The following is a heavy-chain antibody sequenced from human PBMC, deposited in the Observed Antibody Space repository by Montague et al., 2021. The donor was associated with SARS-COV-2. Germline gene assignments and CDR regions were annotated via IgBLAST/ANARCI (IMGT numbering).Heavy chain of an antibody. D-gene: IGHD3-16*01. CDR1: GGSITSDNW. CDR2: IYHSGTT. Sequence: SETLSLTCAVSGGSITSDNWWTWVRQSPGKGLEWIGEIYHSGTTNYNPSLQSRLTISIDKSTNHLSLNLTSVTAADTAIYYCALPLGGARFDPWGQGILVTVSS. V-gene: IGHV4-4*02. J-gene: IGHJ5*02. CDR3: ALPLGGARFDP.